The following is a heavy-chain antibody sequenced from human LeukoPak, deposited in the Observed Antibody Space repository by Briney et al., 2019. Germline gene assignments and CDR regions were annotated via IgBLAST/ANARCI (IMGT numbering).Heavy chain of an antibody. CDR3: ASAYCGGDCYHSPLTD. V-gene: IGHV4-30-2*01. D-gene: IGHD2-21*02. Sequence: PSQTLSLTCTVSGGSISSGGYYWSWIRQHPGKGLEWIGYVYHSGSSFYNPSLKSRLSIPMDRSKNAFSLRLTSVTAADTAVYYCASAYCGGDCYHSPLTDWGQGTLVTVSS. CDR1: GGSISSGGYY. J-gene: IGHJ4*02. CDR2: VYHSGSS.